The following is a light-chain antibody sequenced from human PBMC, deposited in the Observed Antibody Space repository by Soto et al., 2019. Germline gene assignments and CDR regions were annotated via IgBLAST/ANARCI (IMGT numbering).Light chain of an antibody. CDR1: STDVGSYNL. V-gene: IGLV2-23*02. J-gene: IGLJ1*01. Sequence: QSVLTQPASVSGSPGQSITISCTGTSTDVGSYNLVSWYQQHPGEAPNLMIYEVSKRPSGLSNRFSGSKSDNTASLTISGLQAEDEADYYCCSYAGSLYVFGSGTKVTVL. CDR3: CSYAGSLYV. CDR2: EVS.